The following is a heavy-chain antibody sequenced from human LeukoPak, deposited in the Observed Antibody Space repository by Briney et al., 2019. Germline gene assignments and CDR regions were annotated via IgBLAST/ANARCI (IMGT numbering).Heavy chain of an antibody. D-gene: IGHD3-16*01. CDR3: AQDGASIRFDN. CDR2: ISGSGGST. V-gene: IGHV3-23*01. J-gene: IGHJ4*02. Sequence: QTGGSLRLSCAASGFTFSSYAMSWVRQAPGKGLEWVSAISGSGGSTYYADSVKGRFIISRDNSKNTLYLQMNSLRAEDTAVYYCAQDGASIRFDNWGQGTLVTVSS. CDR1: GFTFSSYA.